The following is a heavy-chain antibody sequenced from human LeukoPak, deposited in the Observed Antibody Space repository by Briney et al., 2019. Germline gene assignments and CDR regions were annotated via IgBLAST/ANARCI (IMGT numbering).Heavy chain of an antibody. V-gene: IGHV3-74*01. J-gene: IGHJ4*02. CDR1: GFTFSSYW. D-gene: IGHD6-13*01. Sequence: GGSLRLSCAASGFTFSSYWMHWVRQAPGKGLVWVSRINSDGSSISYADSVKGRFTISRDNAKNTLYLQMNSLRAEDMAVYYCARPRIAAAGYNYWGQGTLVTVSS. CDR2: INSDGSSI. CDR3: ARPRIAAAGYNY.